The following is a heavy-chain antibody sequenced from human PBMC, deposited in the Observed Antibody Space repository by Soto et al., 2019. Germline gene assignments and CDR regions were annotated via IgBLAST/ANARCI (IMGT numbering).Heavy chain of an antibody. J-gene: IGHJ4*02. Sequence: GGSLRLSCAASEFTFSSYGMHWVRQAPGKGLEWVAVIWYDGSNTYYVDSVKGRFTISRDNSKNTLYLQMNSLRAEDTAVYYCARDPIAVAGTFYFDYWGQGTLVTVSS. CDR2: IWYDGSNT. V-gene: IGHV3-33*08. D-gene: IGHD6-19*01. CDR1: EFTFSSYG. CDR3: ARDPIAVAGTFYFDY.